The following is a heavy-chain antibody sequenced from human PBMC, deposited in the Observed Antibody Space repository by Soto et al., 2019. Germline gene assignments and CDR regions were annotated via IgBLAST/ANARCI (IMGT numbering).Heavy chain of an antibody. Sequence: EVQLVESGGGWVQPGGSLRLSCAPSGFTVHGNYMTWVRQASGKGLEWVSVVFSGGSTFYADSVKGRFTISRDTSKNTLSLQMNSLRAEDTAVYFCASARTYNYAFDFWGQGTLVTVSS. CDR1: GFTVHGNY. J-gene: IGHJ4*02. V-gene: IGHV3-53*01. CDR2: VFSGGST. D-gene: IGHD5-18*01. CDR3: ASARTYNYAFDF.